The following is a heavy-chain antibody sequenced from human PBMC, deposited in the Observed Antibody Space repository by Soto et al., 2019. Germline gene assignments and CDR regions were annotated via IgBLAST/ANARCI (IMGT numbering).Heavy chain of an antibody. CDR2: INPNSGGT. CDR3: ARDPGTGWNYVEY. D-gene: IGHD1-1*01. J-gene: IGHJ4*02. Sequence: ASVKVSCKASGYTFTGYYMHWVRRAPGQGLEWMGWINPNSGGTNYAQKFQGRVTMTRDTSISTAYMELSRLRSDDTAVYYCARDPGTGWNYVEYWGQGTLGSVSS. CDR1: GYTFTGYY. V-gene: IGHV1-2*02.